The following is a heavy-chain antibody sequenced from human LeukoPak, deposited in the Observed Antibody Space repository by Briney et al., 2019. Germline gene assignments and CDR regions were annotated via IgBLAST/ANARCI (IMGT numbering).Heavy chain of an antibody. CDR1: GFTFSSYE. Sequence: PGGSLRLSXAASGFTFSSYEMNWVRQAPGKGLEWVSYISSSGSTIYYADSVKGRFTISRDNAKNSLYLQMNSLRAEDTAVYYCARVETVVVPAAISYYYYYYMDVWGKGTTVTVSS. J-gene: IGHJ6*03. CDR2: ISSSGSTI. V-gene: IGHV3-48*03. CDR3: ARVETVVVPAAISYYYYYYMDV. D-gene: IGHD2-2*03.